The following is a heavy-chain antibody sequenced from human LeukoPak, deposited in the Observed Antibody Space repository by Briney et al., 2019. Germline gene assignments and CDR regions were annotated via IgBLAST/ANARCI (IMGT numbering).Heavy chain of an antibody. Sequence: ASVKVSCKASGGTFSSYAVSWVRQAPGQGLEWMGRIIPIFGTTNYAQKFQGRVTITTDESTSTAYMELSSLRCEDTAVYYCARDPPDLAMITVWGQGTLVTVSS. CDR1: GGTFSSYA. J-gene: IGHJ4*02. V-gene: IGHV1-69*05. CDR3: ARDPPDLAMITV. CDR2: IIPIFGTT. D-gene: IGHD5-18*01.